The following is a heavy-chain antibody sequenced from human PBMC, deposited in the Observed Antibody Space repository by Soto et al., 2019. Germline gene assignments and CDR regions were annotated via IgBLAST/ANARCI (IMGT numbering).Heavy chain of an antibody. J-gene: IGHJ6*02. CDR1: GGSISSGGYY. CDR3: ARVRIAAAGYYYYGMDV. CDR2: IYYSGST. Sequence: QVQLQESGPGLVKPSQTLSLTCTVSGGSISSGGYYWSWIRQHPGKGLEWIGYIYYSGSTYYNPSLKTRVTISVDTSKNPLSLNLSSVPAADTAVYYCARVRIAAAGYYYYGMDVWGQGTTVTVSS. D-gene: IGHD6-13*01. V-gene: IGHV4-31*03.